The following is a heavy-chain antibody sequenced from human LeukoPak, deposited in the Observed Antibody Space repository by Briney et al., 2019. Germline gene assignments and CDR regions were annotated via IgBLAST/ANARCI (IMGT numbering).Heavy chain of an antibody. Sequence: ASVKVSCKVSGYTLTELSMHWVRQAPGKGLEWMGGFDPEDGETIYAQKFQGRVTMTEDTSTDTAYMELSSVRSEDTDVYYCATGPDYYYYMDVWGKGTTVTVSS. V-gene: IGHV1-24*01. CDR3: ATGPDYYYYMDV. J-gene: IGHJ6*03. CDR1: GYTLTELS. CDR2: FDPEDGET.